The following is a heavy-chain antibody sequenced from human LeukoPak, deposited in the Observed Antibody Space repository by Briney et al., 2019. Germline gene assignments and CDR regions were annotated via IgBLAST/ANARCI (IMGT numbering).Heavy chain of an antibody. Sequence: SETLSLTCAVYGGSFSSYYWSWIRQPPGKGLEWIGEINHSGSTNYNPSLKSRVTISVDTSKNQFSLKLSSVTAADTAVYCCARRKRNWFDPWGQGTLVTVSS. V-gene: IGHV4-34*01. CDR3: ARRKRNWFDP. CDR2: INHSGST. J-gene: IGHJ5*02. CDR1: GGSFSSYY.